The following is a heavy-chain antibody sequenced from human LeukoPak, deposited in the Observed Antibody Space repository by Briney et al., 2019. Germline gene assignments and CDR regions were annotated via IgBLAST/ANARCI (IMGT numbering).Heavy chain of an antibody. J-gene: IGHJ6*03. CDR1: GYTFTSYD. CDR3: ARFQTPYSYAFIYYYYCYMDV. CDR2: MNPNSGNT. D-gene: IGHD5-18*01. Sequence: ASVKVSCKASGYTFTSYDINWVRQATGQGLEWMGWMNPNSGNTGYAQKFQGRVTMTRNTSISTAYMELSSLRSEDTAVYYCARFQTPYSYAFIYYYYCYMDVWGKGTTVTVSS. V-gene: IGHV1-8*01.